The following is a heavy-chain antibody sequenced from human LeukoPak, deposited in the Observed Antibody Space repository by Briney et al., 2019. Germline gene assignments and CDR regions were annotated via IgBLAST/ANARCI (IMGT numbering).Heavy chain of an antibody. J-gene: IGHJ3*02. CDR1: GGSFSGYY. Sequence: SETLSLTCAVYGGSFSGYYWSWIRQPPGKGLEWIGEINHSGSTNYNPSLKSRVTISVDTSKNQFSLKLSSVTAADTAVYYCARVGNRVYWANAFDIWGQGTMVTASS. CDR3: ARVGNRVYWANAFDI. D-gene: IGHD2-8*01. CDR2: INHSGST. V-gene: IGHV4-34*01.